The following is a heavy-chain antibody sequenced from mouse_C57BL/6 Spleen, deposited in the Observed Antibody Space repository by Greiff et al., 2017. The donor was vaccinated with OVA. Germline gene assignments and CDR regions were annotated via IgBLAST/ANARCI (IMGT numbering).Heavy chain of an antibody. D-gene: IGHD1-1*01. CDR2: IYPGSGST. V-gene: IGHV1-55*01. CDR3: ARNYGSSYGAMDY. Sequence: QVQLQQPGAELVKPGASVKMSCKASGYTFTSYWITWVKQRPGQGLAWIGDIYPGSGSTKYNEKFKSKATLTVDTSSSTAYMQLSSLTSEDSAVYYCARNYGSSYGAMDYWGQGTSVTVSS. CDR1: GYTFTSYW. J-gene: IGHJ4*01.